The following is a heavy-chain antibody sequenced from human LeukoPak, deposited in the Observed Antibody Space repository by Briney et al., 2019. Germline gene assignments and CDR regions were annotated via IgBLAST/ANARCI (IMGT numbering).Heavy chain of an antibody. CDR1: GYTFTSYG. V-gene: IGHV1-18*01. CDR3: ARVGDIVVVPALPDY. Sequence: ASVKVSCKASGYTFTSYGISWVRQAPGQGLEWMGWISAYNGNTNYAQKLQGRVTMTTDTSTSTAYMELRSLRSDDTAVYYCARVGDIVVVPALPDYWGQGTLVTVSS. D-gene: IGHD2-2*01. J-gene: IGHJ4*02. CDR2: ISAYNGNT.